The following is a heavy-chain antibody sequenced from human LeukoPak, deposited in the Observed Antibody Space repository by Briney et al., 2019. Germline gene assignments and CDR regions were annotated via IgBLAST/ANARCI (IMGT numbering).Heavy chain of an antibody. CDR3: ARGGYSSGWYLSRGFDY. Sequence: SETLSLTCTVSGYSVSSGYYWGWIRQPPGKGLEWIGSIYHSGRTYYNPSLKSRVTISVDTSKNQFSLKLSSVTAADTAVYYCARGGYSSGWYLSRGFDYWGQGTLVTVSS. CDR2: IYHSGRT. V-gene: IGHV4-38-2*02. CDR1: GYSVSSGYY. J-gene: IGHJ4*02. D-gene: IGHD6-19*01.